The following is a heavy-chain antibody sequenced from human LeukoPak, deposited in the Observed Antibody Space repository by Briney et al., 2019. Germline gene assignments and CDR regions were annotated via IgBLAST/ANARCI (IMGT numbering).Heavy chain of an antibody. V-gene: IGHV3-66*01. Sequence: PGGSLRLSCAASGFTVSSNHMSWVRQAPGKGLEWVSVMYSGGITYDADSVKGRFTISRDNSKNTLSLQMNSLRAEDTAVYYCAKGERYYDILTGYLYYFDYWGQGTLVTVSS. D-gene: IGHD3-9*01. CDR2: MYSGGIT. CDR3: AKGERYYDILTGYLYYFDY. J-gene: IGHJ4*02. CDR1: GFTVSSNH.